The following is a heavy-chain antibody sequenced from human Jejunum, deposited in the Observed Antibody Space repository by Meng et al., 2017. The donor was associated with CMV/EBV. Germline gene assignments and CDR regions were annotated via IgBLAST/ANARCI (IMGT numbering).Heavy chain of an antibody. CDR3: AHFVGGYYPSRPDY. V-gene: IGHV2-5*02. J-gene: IGHJ4*02. Sequence: QNTLKESGPSLVKPTQTLTLTCSFSGFSPRTSGEGVGWIRQPPGKALEWLALIYRGDDKRYSPSLNSRLTIAKDTSKNEVVLTLTNMGPIDTGTYYCAHFVGGYYPSRPDYWGQGTLVTVSS. CDR2: IYRGDDK. CDR1: GFSPRTSGEG. D-gene: IGHD1-26*01.